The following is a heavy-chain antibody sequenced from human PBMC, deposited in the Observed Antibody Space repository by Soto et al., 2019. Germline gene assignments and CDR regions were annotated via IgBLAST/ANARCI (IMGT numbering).Heavy chain of an antibody. CDR3: ARAAYCISTSCYNPSDY. V-gene: IGHV1-18*01. Sequence: ASVKLSCKASGYPFTSYVISWVRQAPGQGLEWMGWISAYNGNTNYAQKLQGRVTMTTDTSTSTAYMELRSLRSDDTAVYYCARAAYCISTSCYNPSDYWGQGTLVTVSS. D-gene: IGHD2-2*02. CDR2: ISAYNGNT. CDR1: GYPFTSYV. J-gene: IGHJ4*02.